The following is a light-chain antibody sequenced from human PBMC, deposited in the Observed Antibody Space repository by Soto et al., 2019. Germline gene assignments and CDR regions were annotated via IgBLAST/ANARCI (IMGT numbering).Light chain of an antibody. V-gene: IGLV2-23*01. J-gene: IGLJ3*02. CDR3: CSYASSNTWV. CDR2: DAT. CDR1: SSDVGSNNL. Sequence: QSALTQPASVSGSPGQSITISCTGSSSDVGSNNLVSWYQQHPGKVPKLIIYDATKRPSGVSNRFSGSKSGNTASLTISGLQAEDEADYYCCSYASSNTWVFGGGTKLTVL.